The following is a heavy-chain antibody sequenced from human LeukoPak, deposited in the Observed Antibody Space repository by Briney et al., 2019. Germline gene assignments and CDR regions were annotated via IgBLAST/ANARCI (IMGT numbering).Heavy chain of an antibody. D-gene: IGHD6-25*01. CDR1: GFTFSDYW. V-gene: IGHV3-7*01. J-gene: IGHJ6*03. CDR3: ARFAAGGSYYYYMDV. CDR2: IKQDGSEG. Sequence: GGSLRLSCAASGFTFSDYWMTWVRQAPGKGLEWVANIKQDGSEGYYVDSVKGRFTVSRDNAKSSLYLQLNSLRAEDTAVYYCARFAAGGSYYYYMDVWGKGTTVTVSS.